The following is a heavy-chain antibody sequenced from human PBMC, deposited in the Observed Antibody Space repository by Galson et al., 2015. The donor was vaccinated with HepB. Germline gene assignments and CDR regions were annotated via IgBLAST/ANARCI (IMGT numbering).Heavy chain of an antibody. CDR2: IYYSGST. CDR3: ARHRNYYDSSGPPEGD. Sequence: TLSLTCTVSGGSISSSSYYWGWIRQPPGKGLEWIGSIYYSGSTYYNPSLKSRVTISVDTSKNQFSLKLSSVTAADTAVYYCARHRNYYDSSGPPEGDWGQGTLVTVSS. CDR1: GGSISSSSYY. J-gene: IGHJ4*02. D-gene: IGHD3-22*01. V-gene: IGHV4-39*01.